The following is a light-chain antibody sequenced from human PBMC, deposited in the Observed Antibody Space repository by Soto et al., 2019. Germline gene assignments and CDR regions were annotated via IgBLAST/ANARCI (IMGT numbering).Light chain of an antibody. CDR3: QQYNSYPHT. CDR2: AAS. V-gene: IGKV1-39*01. CDR1: QGISSY. Sequence: DIQLTQSPSFLSASVGDRVTITCRASQGISSYLNWYQQKPGKAPKLLIYAASSLQSGVPSRFSGSGSGTDFTLTISSLQPEDFATYYCQQYNSYPHTFGQGTKVDIK. J-gene: IGKJ2*01.